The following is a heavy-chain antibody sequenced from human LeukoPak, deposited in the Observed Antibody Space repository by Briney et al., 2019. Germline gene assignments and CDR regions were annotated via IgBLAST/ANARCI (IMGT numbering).Heavy chain of an antibody. V-gene: IGHV1-46*01. CDR1: GYTFTSYY. J-gene: IGHJ4*02. Sequence: ASVKVSCKASGYTFTSYYMHWVRQAPGQGLEWMGIINPSGGSTSYAQKFQGRVTMTRDTSTSTVYMELSSPRSEDTAVYYCARVSRHIVVVTATEHFDYWGQGTLVTVSS. CDR2: INPSGGST. D-gene: IGHD2-21*02. CDR3: ARVSRHIVVVTATEHFDY.